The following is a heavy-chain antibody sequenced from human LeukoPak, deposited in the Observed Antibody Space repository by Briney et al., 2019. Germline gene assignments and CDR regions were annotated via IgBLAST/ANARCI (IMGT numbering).Heavy chain of an antibody. CDR1: GGCISRGGYY. CDR2: IYYSGST. CDR3: ASVSIDSSSWYVNY. Sequence: SQTLSLTCTVSGGCISRGGYYWSWIRQHPGKGLEYIGYIYYSGSTYYNPSLQSRVTISVDTSKNQFSLKLTSVTAADTAVYYCASVSIDSSSWYVNYWGQGTLVTVSS. D-gene: IGHD6-13*01. V-gene: IGHV4-31*03. J-gene: IGHJ4*02.